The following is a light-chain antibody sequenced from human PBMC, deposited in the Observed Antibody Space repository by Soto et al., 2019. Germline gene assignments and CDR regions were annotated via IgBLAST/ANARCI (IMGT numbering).Light chain of an antibody. V-gene: IGKV1-5*03. CDR1: QTISSW. CDR2: KAS. Sequence: DIQMTQSPSTLSGSVGDRVTITCRASQTISSWLAWYQQKPGKAPKLLIYKASTLKSGVPSRFSGSGSGTVFTHTYSSLQPDDFATYYCQHYYSDSEAFGQGAKLELK. J-gene: IGKJ1*01. CDR3: QHYYSDSEA.